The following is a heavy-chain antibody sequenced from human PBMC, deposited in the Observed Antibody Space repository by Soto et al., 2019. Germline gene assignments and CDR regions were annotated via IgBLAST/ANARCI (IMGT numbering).Heavy chain of an antibody. CDR1: GFTFSSYE. CDR3: ARDGGG. CDR2: ISSTGSTK. Sequence: GGSLRLSCSASGFTFSSYEMNWVRLAPGKGREWISYISSTGSTKHYADSVTGRFTISRDNAKNLLSLQMNSLRVEDTAVYYCARDGGGWGRGTLVTVSS. J-gene: IGHJ4*02. V-gene: IGHV3-48*03. D-gene: IGHD3-16*01.